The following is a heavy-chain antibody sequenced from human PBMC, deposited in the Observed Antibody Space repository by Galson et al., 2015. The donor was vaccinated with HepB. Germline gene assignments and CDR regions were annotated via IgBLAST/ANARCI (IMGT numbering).Heavy chain of an antibody. CDR2: ISGSGGST. CDR3: AREPSYSGSYPIDY. J-gene: IGHJ4*02. D-gene: IGHD1-26*01. Sequence: SLRLSCAASGFTFSSYAMSWVRQAPGKGLEWVSAISGSGGSTYYADSVKGRFTISRDNSKNTLYLQMNSLRAEDTAVYYCAREPSYSGSYPIDYWGQGTLVTVSS. CDR1: GFTFSSYA. V-gene: IGHV3-23*01.